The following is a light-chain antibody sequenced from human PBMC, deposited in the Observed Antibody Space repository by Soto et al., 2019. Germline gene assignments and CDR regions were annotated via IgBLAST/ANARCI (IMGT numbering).Light chain of an antibody. Sequence: EIVMTQSPATLSVSPGERATLSCRASQSVGSNLAWYQQKPGQAPRLLIYGASTRTTATPARFSGSGSGTEFTLTISSLQSEDFAVYYCQHSNNWPPYAFGQGTKLEIK. CDR1: QSVGSN. J-gene: IGKJ2*01. CDR3: QHSNNWPPYA. V-gene: IGKV3D-15*01. CDR2: GAS.